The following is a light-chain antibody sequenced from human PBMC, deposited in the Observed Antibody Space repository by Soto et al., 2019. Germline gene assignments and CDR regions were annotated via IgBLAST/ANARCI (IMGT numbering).Light chain of an antibody. V-gene: IGKV1-5*03. CDR2: TAS. CDR3: QQYNNYPT. Sequence: DIQMTQSPSTLSAFVGDRVTITCRASQSISSWLAWYQQKPGKAPKLLIYTASSLESGVPSRFSGSGSGTEFTLTISSLQPDDFAIYYCQQYNNYPTFGQGTKVDIK. J-gene: IGKJ1*01. CDR1: QSISSW.